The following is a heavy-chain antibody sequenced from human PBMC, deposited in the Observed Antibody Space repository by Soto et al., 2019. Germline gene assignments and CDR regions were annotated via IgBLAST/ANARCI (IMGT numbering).Heavy chain of an antibody. V-gene: IGHV3-23*01. J-gene: IGHJ4*02. Sequence: PGGSLRLSCAASGFTFSNYAMSWVRQTPGKGPEWVSAITGSGGDTFHADSVKGRFTISRDNSKNTLYLQMDSLRAEDTALYYCAKGSASSRPYYFDSWGQGTLVTVSS. CDR1: GFTFSNYA. D-gene: IGHD3-10*01. CDR2: ITGSGGDT. CDR3: AKGSASSRPYYFDS.